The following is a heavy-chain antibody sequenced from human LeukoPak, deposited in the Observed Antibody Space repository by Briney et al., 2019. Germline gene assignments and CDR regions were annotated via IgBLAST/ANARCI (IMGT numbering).Heavy chain of an antibody. CDR3: AREGDGYFDY. D-gene: IGHD5-24*01. J-gene: IGHJ4*02. V-gene: IGHV4-59*01. CDR1: GGSISTYY. Sequence: SETLSLTCTVSGGSISTYYWSWIRQPPGKGLEWIGYIYYSGSTNYNPSLKSRVTISVDTSKNQFSLKLSSVTAADTAVYYCAREGDGYFDYWGQGTLVTVSS. CDR2: IYYSGST.